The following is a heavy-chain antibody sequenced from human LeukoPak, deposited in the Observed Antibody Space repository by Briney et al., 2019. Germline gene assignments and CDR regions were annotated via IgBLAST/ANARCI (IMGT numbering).Heavy chain of an antibody. Sequence: ASVKVSCKASGYTFTSYGISWVRQAPGQGLEWMGWISAYSGNTNYAQKLQGRVTMTTDTSTSTAYMELRSLRSDDTAVYYCARVEYYYDSSGYFPPDYWGQGTLVTVSS. V-gene: IGHV1-18*01. CDR3: ARVEYYYDSSGYFPPDY. J-gene: IGHJ4*02. CDR1: GYTFTSYG. CDR2: ISAYSGNT. D-gene: IGHD3-22*01.